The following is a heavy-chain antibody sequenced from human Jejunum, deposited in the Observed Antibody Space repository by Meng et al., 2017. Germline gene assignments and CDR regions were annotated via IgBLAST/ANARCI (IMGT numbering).Heavy chain of an antibody. CDR3: ARDGYNYIPFDL. V-gene: IGHV3-23*01. Sequence: GESLKISCGASGFSLSAYAMSWVRQVPGKGLEWVSFSSGTGANAYYADSVKGRFSISRDNRGNTLYLQMDSLRVDDTATYYCARDGYNYIPFDLWGQGRVVTVSS. CDR2: SSGTGANA. D-gene: IGHD3-22*01. CDR1: GFSLSAYA. J-gene: IGHJ4*02.